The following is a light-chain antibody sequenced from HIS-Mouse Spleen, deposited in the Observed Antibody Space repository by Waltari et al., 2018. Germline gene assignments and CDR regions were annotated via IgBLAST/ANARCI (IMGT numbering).Light chain of an antibody. V-gene: IGLV3-19*01. CDR2: GKN. CDR1: SIRSYY. Sequence: SSELTQDPAVSVALGQTVRITCQGDSIRSYYANWYQQKPGQAPVLVIYGKNNRPSGIPDRFSGSSSGNTASLTITGAQAEDEADYYCNSRDSSGNHLVFGGGTKLTVL. J-gene: IGLJ2*01. CDR3: NSRDSSGNHLV.